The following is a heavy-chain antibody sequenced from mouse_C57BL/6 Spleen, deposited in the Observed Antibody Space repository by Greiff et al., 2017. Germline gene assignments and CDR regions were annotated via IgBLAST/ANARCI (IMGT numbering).Heavy chain of an antibody. V-gene: IGHV1-82*01. Sequence: VQGVESGPELVKPGASVKISCKASGYAFSSSWMNWVKQRPGKGLEWIGRIYPGDGDTNYNGKFKGKATLTADKSSSTAYMQLSSLTSEDSAVYFCARRSGDYFDYWGQGTTLTVSS. CDR2: IYPGDGDT. CDR1: GYAFSSSW. CDR3: ARRSGDYFDY. J-gene: IGHJ2*01.